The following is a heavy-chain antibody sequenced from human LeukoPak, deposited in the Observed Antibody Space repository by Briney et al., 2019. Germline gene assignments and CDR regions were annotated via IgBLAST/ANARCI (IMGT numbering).Heavy chain of an antibody. V-gene: IGHV1-18*01. CDR1: GYTFTSYG. CDR3: ARAGLLWFGELFYPDY. D-gene: IGHD3-10*01. J-gene: IGHJ4*02. Sequence: GASVKVSCKASGYTFTSYGISWVRQAPGQGLEWMGWISAYNGNTNYAPKLQGRVTMTTDTSTSTAYMELRSLRSDDTAVYYCARAGLLWFGELFYPDYWGQGTLVTVSS. CDR2: ISAYNGNT.